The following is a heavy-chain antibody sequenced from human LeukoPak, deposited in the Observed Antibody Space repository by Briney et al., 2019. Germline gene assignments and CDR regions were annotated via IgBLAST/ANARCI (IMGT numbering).Heavy chain of an antibody. D-gene: IGHD5-12*01. J-gene: IGHJ4*02. CDR3: ANSLSSGYDPFDY. CDR2: ISRSSGST. V-gene: IGHV3-23*01. Sequence: AGGSLRLSCTASGFTFSNYAMTWVRQAPGKGLEWVSAISRSSGSTYYADSVKGRFTISRDNSKNTLYLEMNSLRAEDTAVYYCANSLSSGYDPFDYWGQGTLVTVSS. CDR1: GFTFSNYA.